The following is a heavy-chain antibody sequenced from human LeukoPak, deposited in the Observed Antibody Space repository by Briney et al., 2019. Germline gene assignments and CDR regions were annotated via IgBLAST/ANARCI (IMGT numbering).Heavy chain of an antibody. D-gene: IGHD2-2*01. CDR1: GGSISSGDYY. Sequence: SQTLSLTCTVSGGSISSGDYYWSWIRQPPGKGLEWIGYIYYSGSTYYNPSLKSRITISVDTSKNQFSLKVSSVTAADTAVYYCTRQRSRLYGMDVWGQGTTVTVSS. V-gene: IGHV4-30-4*01. J-gene: IGHJ6*02. CDR3: TRQRSRLYGMDV. CDR2: IYYSGST.